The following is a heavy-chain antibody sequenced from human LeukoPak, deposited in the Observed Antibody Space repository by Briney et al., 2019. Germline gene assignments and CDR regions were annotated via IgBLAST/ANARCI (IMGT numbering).Heavy chain of an antibody. D-gene: IGHD1-1*01. Sequence: SQTLSLTCTVSGGSISSGDYYWSWIRQPPGKGLEWIGYIYYSGSTYYIPSLKSRVTISVDTSKNQFSLKLSSVTAADTAVYYCARVRYNWNDIYYFDYWGQGTLVTVSS. CDR2: IYYSGST. CDR1: GGSISSGDYY. V-gene: IGHV4-30-4*08. CDR3: ARVRYNWNDIYYFDY. J-gene: IGHJ4*02.